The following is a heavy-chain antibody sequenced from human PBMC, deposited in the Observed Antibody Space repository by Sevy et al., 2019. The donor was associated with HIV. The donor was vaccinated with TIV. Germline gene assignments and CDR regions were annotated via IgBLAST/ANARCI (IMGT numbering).Heavy chain of an antibody. CDR3: ANAYSGSYSHSYLYALDV. CDR1: RFSFSYYG. Sequence: GGSLRLSCIGSRFSFSYYGIHWVRQAPGKGLDWVALISHDGINEYYADSVKGRFTISRDNSKNTVYLEMNSLRNEDTAIYFCANAYSGSYSHSYLYALDVWGQGTTVNVSS. V-gene: IGHV3-30*18. J-gene: IGHJ6*02. CDR2: ISHDGINE. D-gene: IGHD1-26*01.